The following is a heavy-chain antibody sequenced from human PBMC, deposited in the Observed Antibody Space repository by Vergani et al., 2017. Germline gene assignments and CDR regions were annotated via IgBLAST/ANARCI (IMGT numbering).Heavy chain of an antibody. CDR2: VDPEDGET. V-gene: IGHV1-69-2*01. CDR3: ATGQQQMDG. D-gene: IGHD6-13*01. Sequence: EVQLVQSGAEVKKPGATVKISCKDSGYTFSDYYMHCVRQAPGKGPEWTGLVDPEDGETKYAEKFQGRVTINADTATHTAYVELSSLGPEDTAVYYCATGQQQMDGWGEGATLSVCS. J-gene: IGHJ6*01. CDR1: GYTFSDYY.